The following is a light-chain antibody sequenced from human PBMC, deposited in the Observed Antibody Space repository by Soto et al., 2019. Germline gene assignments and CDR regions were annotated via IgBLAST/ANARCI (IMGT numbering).Light chain of an antibody. CDR1: SSDVGGYNY. CDR2: EVS. V-gene: IGLV2-8*01. Sequence: QSVLTQPPSASGSPGQSVTISCTGASSDVGGYNYVSWYQQHPGKAPKVMIYEVSRRPSGVPDRFSGSKSGNTASLTVSGLQAEDEADYYCSSYAGSSSLVFGGGT. CDR3: SSYAGSSSLV. J-gene: IGLJ2*01.